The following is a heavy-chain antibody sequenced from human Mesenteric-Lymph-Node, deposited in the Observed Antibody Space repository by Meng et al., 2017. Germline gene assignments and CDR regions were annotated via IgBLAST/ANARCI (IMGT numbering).Heavy chain of an antibody. J-gene: IGHJ3*02. Sequence: GESLKISCAASGFTVSSNYMSWVRQAPGKGLEWVSVIFTTGSTHYADSVKGRFTISRDNSKNTLYLQMDTLRPEDTAVYYCARERESWGLAFDIWGQGTMVTVSS. V-gene: IGHV3-66*01. CDR1: GFTVSSNY. CDR2: IFTTGST. CDR3: ARERESWGLAFDI. D-gene: IGHD7-27*01.